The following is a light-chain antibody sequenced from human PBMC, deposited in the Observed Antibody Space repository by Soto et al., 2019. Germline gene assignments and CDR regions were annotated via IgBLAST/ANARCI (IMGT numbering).Light chain of an antibody. V-gene: IGKV3D-20*02. J-gene: IGKJ2*01. CDR1: QIISSTY. Sequence: DIVLTQSPGTLSLSPGERATLSCRASQIISSTYLGWYQQKPGQAPRLLIYGASSRATGIPDRFSGSGSGTDFTLTISRLEPEDVAVYYCQHRSNWPYTFGQGTKLEIK. CDR3: QHRSNWPYT. CDR2: GAS.